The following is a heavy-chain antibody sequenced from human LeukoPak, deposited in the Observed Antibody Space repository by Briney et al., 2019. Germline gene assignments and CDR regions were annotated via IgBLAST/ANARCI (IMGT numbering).Heavy chain of an antibody. CDR1: GGSISSGDYY. D-gene: IGHD2-8*01. Sequence: PSETLSLTCTVSGGSISSGDYYWSWIRQPPGKGLEGIGYIYYSGSTYYNPSLKSRVTISVDTSKNQFSLKLSSVTAADTAVYYCARDPSNLRRPGYYYYYMDVWGKGTTVTVSS. CDR3: ARDPSNLRRPGYYYYYMDV. V-gene: IGHV4-30-4*08. CDR2: IYYSGST. J-gene: IGHJ6*03.